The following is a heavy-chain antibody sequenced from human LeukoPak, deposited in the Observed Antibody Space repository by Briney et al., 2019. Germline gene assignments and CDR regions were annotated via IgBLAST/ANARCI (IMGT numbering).Heavy chain of an antibody. J-gene: IGHJ4*02. CDR1: GFTFSSYG. V-gene: IGHV3-30*03. CDR3: VRDSRSSQLRHFDWLLDY. Sequence: GGSLRLSCAASGFTFSSYGMHWVRQAPGKGLEWVAVISYDGSNKYYADSVKGRFTISRDNAKNSLYLQMNSLRPEDTAFYFCVRDSRSSQLRHFDWLLDYWGQGALVTISS. D-gene: IGHD3-9*01. CDR2: ISYDGSNK.